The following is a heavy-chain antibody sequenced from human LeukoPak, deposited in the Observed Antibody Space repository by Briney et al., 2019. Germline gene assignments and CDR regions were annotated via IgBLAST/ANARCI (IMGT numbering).Heavy chain of an antibody. V-gene: IGHV3-23*01. Sequence: GGSLRLSCAASGFTFSSYAMSWVRQAPGKGLEWVSAISGSGGSTYYADSVKGRFTISRDNSKNTLYLQMNSLRAEDKAVYYCAKKSGRVAAAGTDYWGQGTLVTVSS. J-gene: IGHJ4*02. CDR2: ISGSGGST. CDR3: AKKSGRVAAAGTDY. D-gene: IGHD6-13*01. CDR1: GFTFSSYA.